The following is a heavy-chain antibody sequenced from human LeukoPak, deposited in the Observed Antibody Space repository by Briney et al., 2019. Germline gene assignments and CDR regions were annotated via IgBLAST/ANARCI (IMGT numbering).Heavy chain of an antibody. Sequence: GGSLRLSCAASGFTFSSYWMHWVRRAPGKGLVWVSRINSDGSSTSYADSVKGRFTISRDNAKNSLYLQMNSLRAEDTALYYCAKDEATMVRGVMDVWGKGTTVTISS. D-gene: IGHD3-10*01. J-gene: IGHJ6*04. V-gene: IGHV3-74*01. CDR2: INSDGSST. CDR1: GFTFSSYW. CDR3: AKDEATMVRGVMDV.